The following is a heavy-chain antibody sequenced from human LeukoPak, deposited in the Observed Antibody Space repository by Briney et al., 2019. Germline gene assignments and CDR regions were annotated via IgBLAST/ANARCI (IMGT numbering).Heavy chain of an antibody. J-gene: IGHJ4*02. CDR3: ARGSVGATTPFDY. CDR2: IYYSGST. Sequence: SETLSLTCTVSGGSISGYYWSWIRQPPGKGLEWIGYIYYSGSTNYNPSLKSRVTISVDTSKNQFSLKLSSVTAADTAVYYCARGSVGATTPFDYWGQGTLVTVSS. D-gene: IGHD1-26*01. V-gene: IGHV4-59*01. CDR1: GGSISGYY.